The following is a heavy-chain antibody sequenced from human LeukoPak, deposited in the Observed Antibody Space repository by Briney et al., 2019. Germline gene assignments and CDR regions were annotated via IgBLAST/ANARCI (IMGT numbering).Heavy chain of an antibody. CDR2: MYYSGST. CDR3: AKVIAAAGNDAFDI. Sequence: PSETLSLTCSVSGGSISSYYWSWIRQPPGKGLEWIGYMYYSGSTNYNPSLKSRVTISIDTSKNQFSLKLSSVTAADTAMYFCAKVIAAAGNDAFDIWGQGTMVTVSS. CDR1: GGSISSYY. D-gene: IGHD6-13*01. J-gene: IGHJ3*02. V-gene: IGHV4-59*01.